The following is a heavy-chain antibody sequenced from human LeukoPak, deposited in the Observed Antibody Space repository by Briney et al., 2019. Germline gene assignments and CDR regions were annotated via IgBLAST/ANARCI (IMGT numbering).Heavy chain of an antibody. J-gene: IGHJ4*02. CDR1: GVSITSNY. V-gene: IGHV4-4*08. D-gene: IGHD4-11*01. CDR2: IHANGDT. Sequence: PSETLSLTCTVSGVSITSNYWSWIRQPPGKGLEWNGLEWIGYIHANGDTNYNPSLNRRVTMSLDSSRRHLSLNLSSLTAADTAVYFCAGYDHSNYLAYWGQGILVTVS. CDR3: AGYDHSNYLAY.